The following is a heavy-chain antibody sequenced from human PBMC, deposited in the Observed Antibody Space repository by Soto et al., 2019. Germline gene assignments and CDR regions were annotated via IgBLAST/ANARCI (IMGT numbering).Heavy chain of an antibody. J-gene: IGHJ6*02. CDR2: TSPAGSST. Sequence: GSLRLSCAASGFTVTSYWMHWVRQAPGKGLVWVSRTSPAGSSTYYADFVRGRFTISKDTAKNTLYLQINSLGAEDTAVYFCTRKRFGMDVWGQGTTVNVSS. CDR3: TRKRFGMDV. CDR1: GFTVTSYW. V-gene: IGHV3-74*01.